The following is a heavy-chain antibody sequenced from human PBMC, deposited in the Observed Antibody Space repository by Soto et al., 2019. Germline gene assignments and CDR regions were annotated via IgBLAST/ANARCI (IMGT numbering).Heavy chain of an antibody. CDR2: ISSSSSTI. Sequence: GGSLRLSCAASGFTFSSYSMNWVRQAPGKGLEWVSYISSSSSTIYYADSVKGRFTISRDNAKNSLYLQMDSLRAEDTAVYYCARNNWNFDYWGQGTLVTVSS. CDR3: ARNNWNFDY. V-gene: IGHV3-48*04. J-gene: IGHJ4*02. CDR1: GFTFSSYS. D-gene: IGHD1-20*01.